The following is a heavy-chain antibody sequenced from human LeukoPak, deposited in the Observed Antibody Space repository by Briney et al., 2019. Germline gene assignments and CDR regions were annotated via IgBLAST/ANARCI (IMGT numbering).Heavy chain of an antibody. CDR2: IYYSGST. Sequence: PSETLSLTCTVSGGSISSSSYYWGWIRQPPGKGLEWIGSIYYSGSTYYNPSLKSRVTISVGTSKNQFSLKLSSVTAADTAVYYCARDGKSSSWYTHYYYYYYMDVWGKGTTVTVSS. D-gene: IGHD6-13*01. CDR3: ARDGKSSSWYTHYYYYYYMDV. V-gene: IGHV4-39*07. J-gene: IGHJ6*03. CDR1: GGSISSSSYY.